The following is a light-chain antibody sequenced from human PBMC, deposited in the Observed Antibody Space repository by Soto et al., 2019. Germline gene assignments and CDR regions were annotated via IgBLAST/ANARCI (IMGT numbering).Light chain of an antibody. CDR2: EVS. V-gene: IGLV2-8*01. J-gene: IGLJ1*01. CDR1: SSDVGGYNY. CDR3: SSYAGSNFYV. Sequence: QSVLTQPPSASGSPGGSVTISYTGTSSDVGGYNYVSWYQQHPGKAPKLMIYEVSKRPSGVPDRFSGSKSGNTASLTVSGLQAEDEADYYCSSYAGSNFYVFGTGTKLTVL.